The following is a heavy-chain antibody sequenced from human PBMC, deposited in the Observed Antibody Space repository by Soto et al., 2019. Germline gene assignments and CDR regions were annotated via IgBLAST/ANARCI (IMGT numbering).Heavy chain of an antibody. D-gene: IGHD3-10*01. J-gene: IGHJ4*02. Sequence: QVQLVESGGGVVKPGGSLRLSCAASGCTFSDSYMTWIRQAPGKGLEWISYISGSGDTIYYADSVKGRFTVSRDNAKHSLYLQMNSLRAEDPAVYYCASDPYYYASEYWGQGTLVTVSS. V-gene: IGHV3-11*01. CDR1: GCTFSDSY. CDR3: ASDPYYYASEY. CDR2: ISGSGDTI.